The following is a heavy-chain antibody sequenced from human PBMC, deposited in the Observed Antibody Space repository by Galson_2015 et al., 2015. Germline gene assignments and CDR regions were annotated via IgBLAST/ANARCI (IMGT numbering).Heavy chain of an antibody. CDR1: GGTFSSYT. CDR3: AFPRTGENTLDY. Sequence: SVKVSCKASGGTFSSYTISWVRQAPGQGLEWMGRIIPILGIANYAQKFQGRVTITADESTSTAYMELSSLRSEDTAVYYCAFPRTGENTLDYWGQGTLVTVSS. V-gene: IGHV1-69*02. J-gene: IGHJ4*02. CDR2: IIPILGIA. D-gene: IGHD3-10*01.